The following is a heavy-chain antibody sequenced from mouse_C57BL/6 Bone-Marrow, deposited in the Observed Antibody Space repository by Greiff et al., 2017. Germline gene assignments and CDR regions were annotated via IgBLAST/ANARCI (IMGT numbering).Heavy chain of an antibody. CDR2: IDPSDSYT. CDR1: GYTFTSYW. Sequence: QVQLQQPGAELVRPGTSVKLSCKASGYTFTSYWMPWVKQRPGQGLEWIGVIDPSDSYTNYNQKFKGKATLTVDTSSSTAYMQRSSRTSEDSAVYYCARLAGYFFGDWGQGTPVTVSA. CDR3: ARLAGYFFGD. V-gene: IGHV1-59*01. D-gene: IGHD2-14*01. J-gene: IGHJ3*01.